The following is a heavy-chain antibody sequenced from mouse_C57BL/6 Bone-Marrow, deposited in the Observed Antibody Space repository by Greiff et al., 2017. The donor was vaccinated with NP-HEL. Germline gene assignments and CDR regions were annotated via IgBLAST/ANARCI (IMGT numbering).Heavy chain of an antibody. J-gene: IGHJ3*01. CDR2: IYPRSGNT. CDR3: ARALIRFAY. Sequence: VQLQESGAELARPGASVKLSCKASGYTFTSYGISWVKQRTGQGLECIGEIYPRSGNTYYNEKFKGKATLTADKSSSTAYMELHSLTSEDAAVYFCARALIRFAYWGQGTLVTVSA. CDR1: GYTFTSYG. V-gene: IGHV1-81*01.